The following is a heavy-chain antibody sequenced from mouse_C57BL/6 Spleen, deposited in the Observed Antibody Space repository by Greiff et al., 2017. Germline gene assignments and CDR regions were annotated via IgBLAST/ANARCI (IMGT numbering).Heavy chain of an antibody. Sequence: QVQLQQPGPELVKPGASVKLSCKASGYTFTSYWLHWVKQRPGQGLEWIGNINPSNGGTNYNEKFKGKATLTVDKSSSTAYMQLRSLTSEDSAVYYCAREETGTGYYVDYWGQGTTLTVSS. CDR1: GYTFTSYW. D-gene: IGHD4-1*01. V-gene: IGHV1-53*01. CDR2: INPSNGGT. J-gene: IGHJ2*01. CDR3: AREETGTGYYVDY.